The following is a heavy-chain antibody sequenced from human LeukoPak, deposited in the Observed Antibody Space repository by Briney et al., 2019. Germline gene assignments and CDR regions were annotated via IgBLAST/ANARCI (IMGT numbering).Heavy chain of an antibody. CDR1: GYSFTSYW. Sequence: GESLKISCKGSGYSFTSYWIGWVRQMPGKGLEWMGIIYPGDSDTRYSPSFQGQVTISADKSISTAYLQWSSLKASDTAMYYCARLPRGDFWSGYYYYYMDVWGKGTTVTVSS. V-gene: IGHV5-51*01. CDR2: IYPGDSDT. CDR3: ARLPRGDFWSGYYYYYMDV. D-gene: IGHD3-3*01. J-gene: IGHJ6*03.